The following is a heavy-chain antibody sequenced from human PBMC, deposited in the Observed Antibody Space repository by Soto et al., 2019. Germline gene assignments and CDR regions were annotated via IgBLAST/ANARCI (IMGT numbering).Heavy chain of an antibody. V-gene: IGHV3-73*01. Sequence: EVQLVESGGGLVHPGGSLKLSCAVSGFTFSGSVMHWVRQAPGKGLEWLGRIRSRDSDYATSYAESVKGRVTISRDDSKNTAYLQVTSLKIEDTALYYCTIYGNSSKGFDYWGQGTLVTVSS. CDR2: IRSRDSDYAT. J-gene: IGHJ4*02. CDR3: TIYGNSSKGFDY. CDR1: GFTFSGSV. D-gene: IGHD6-6*01.